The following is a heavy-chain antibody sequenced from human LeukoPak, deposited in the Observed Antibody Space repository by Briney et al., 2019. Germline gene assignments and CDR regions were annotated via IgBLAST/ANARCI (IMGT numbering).Heavy chain of an antibody. CDR3: ARGYYPPRWYFDL. D-gene: IGHD3-10*01. V-gene: IGHV4-34*01. Sequence: PSETLSLTCALSGGSFSSYSWSWAWIRQTPEKGLEWIGEIIERGNSNDNPSLKSRVTIDLDTSKHQFSLKLTSMTAADTAMYYCARGYYPPRWYFDLWGRGTLVTVSS. CDR1: GGSFSSYS. J-gene: IGHJ2*01. CDR2: IIERGNS.